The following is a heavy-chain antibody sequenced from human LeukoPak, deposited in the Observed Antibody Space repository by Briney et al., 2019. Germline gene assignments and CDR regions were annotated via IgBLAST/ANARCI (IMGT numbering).Heavy chain of an antibody. D-gene: IGHD3-22*01. CDR3: ARDRLGDYDHSGYYDK. J-gene: IGHJ4*02. CDR2: ICDSGRTI. Sequence: GGSLRLSCAASGFTFSDYYMSRIRQAPGKGLEWVSYICDSGRTIYYADSVKGRFTISRDNAKNSVYLQMNNLGAEDTAVYYCARDRLGDYDHSGYYDKWGQGTLVTVSS. CDR1: GFTFSDYY. V-gene: IGHV3-11*01.